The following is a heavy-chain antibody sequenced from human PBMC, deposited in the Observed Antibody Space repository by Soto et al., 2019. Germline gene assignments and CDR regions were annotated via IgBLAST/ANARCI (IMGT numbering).Heavy chain of an antibody. V-gene: IGHV1-2*02. CDR2: INPNSGGT. CDR3: AGGAAGGITISPARQYGMDV. J-gene: IGHJ6*02. CDR1: GYTFTGYY. D-gene: IGHD3-3*01. Sequence: ASVKVSCKASGYTFTGYYMHWVRQAPGQGLEWMGWINPNSGGTNYAQKFQGRVTMTRDTSISTAYMELSRLRSDDTAVYYCAGGAAGGITISPARQYGMDVWGQGTKGTVS.